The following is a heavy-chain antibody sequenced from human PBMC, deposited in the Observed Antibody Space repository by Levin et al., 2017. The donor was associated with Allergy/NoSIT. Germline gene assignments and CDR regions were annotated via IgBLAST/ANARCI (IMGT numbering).Heavy chain of an antibody. J-gene: IGHJ6*02. Sequence: PGGSLRLSCTASGFNFGDYAMSWVRQAPGKGLEWVGFIRSKAYGRTTEYAASVKGRFTISRDDSKSIAYLQMNSLKTEDTAVYCCTRGTRPYGMDVWGQGTTVTVSS. CDR1: GFNFGDYA. CDR2: IRSKAYGRTT. V-gene: IGHV3-49*04. CDR3: TRGTRPYGMDV. D-gene: IGHD6-25*01.